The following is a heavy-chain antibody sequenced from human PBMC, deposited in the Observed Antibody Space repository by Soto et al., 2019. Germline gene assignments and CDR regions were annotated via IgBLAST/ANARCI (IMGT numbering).Heavy chain of an antibody. CDR1: GFTFSSYA. CDR3: ARVQPADYMDV. V-gene: IGHV3-64*01. Sequence: GGSLRLSCAASGFTFSSYAMHWVRQAPGKGLEYVSAISSNGGSTYYANSVKGRFTISRDNSKNTLYLQMGSLSAEDMAVYYCARVQPADYMDVWGKGTTVTVSS. J-gene: IGHJ6*03. CDR2: ISSNGGST.